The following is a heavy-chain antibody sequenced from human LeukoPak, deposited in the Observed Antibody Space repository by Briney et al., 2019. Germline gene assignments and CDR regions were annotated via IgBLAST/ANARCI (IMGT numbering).Heavy chain of an antibody. D-gene: IGHD2-2*01. CDR2: ISGSGGST. V-gene: IGHV3-23*01. J-gene: IGHJ6*03. CDR3: AKDLRVIVVMYYMDV. CDR1: GFTFSTYA. Sequence: PGGSLRLSCAASGFTFSTYAMSWVRQAPGKGLEWVSAISGSGGSTYYAGSVKGRFTISRDNSMNTLSLQMNSLRAGDTAVYYCAKDLRVIVVMYYMDVWGKGTTVTVSS.